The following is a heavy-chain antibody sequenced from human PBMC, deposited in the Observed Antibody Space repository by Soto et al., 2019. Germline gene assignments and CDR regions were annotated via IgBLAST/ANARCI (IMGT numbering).Heavy chain of an antibody. J-gene: IGHJ6*02. CDR2: ISGNSVNI. V-gene: IGHV3-23*01. CDR1: GFAFNNYA. Sequence: GGSLRLSCVASGFAFNNYAMSWVRQAPGKGLEWVSYISGNSVNIYYVHSVKGRFTLYRDNSKNTVSLEMTFLSVPDSAVYYCVKDHNSSPDSYHYALDVWGLGTTVTVSS. CDR3: VKDHNSSPDSYHYALDV. D-gene: IGHD3-22*01.